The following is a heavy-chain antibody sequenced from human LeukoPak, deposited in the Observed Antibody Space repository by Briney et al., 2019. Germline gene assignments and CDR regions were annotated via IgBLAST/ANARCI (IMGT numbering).Heavy chain of an antibody. CDR2: ISNDGSNK. CDR3: AKGAKRVVGATTHWIDP. J-gene: IGHJ5*02. V-gene: IGHV3-30*18. D-gene: IGHD1-26*01. Sequence: GGSLRLSCAASGFTFTSYGIHWVRQAPGKGLEWVAVISNDGSNKNYADSVKGRFTISRDNSKNTLYLQMNSLRAEDTAVYYCAKGAKRVVGATTHWIDPWGQGTLVTVSS. CDR1: GFTFTSYG.